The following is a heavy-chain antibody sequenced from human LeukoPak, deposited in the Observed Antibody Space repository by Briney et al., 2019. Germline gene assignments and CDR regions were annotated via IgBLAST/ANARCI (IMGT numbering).Heavy chain of an antibody. J-gene: IGHJ4*02. V-gene: IGHV3-23*01. Sequence: GGSLRLSCAASGFTFSAYAMSWVRQAPGKGLEWLSYISGSGGSTYYADSVKGRFAISRDNSKNTLYLQMNSLRAEDTALYYCAKRVGSYHFDSWGQGTLVTVSS. D-gene: IGHD3-16*02. CDR3: AKRVGSYHFDS. CDR2: ISGSGGST. CDR1: GFTFSAYA.